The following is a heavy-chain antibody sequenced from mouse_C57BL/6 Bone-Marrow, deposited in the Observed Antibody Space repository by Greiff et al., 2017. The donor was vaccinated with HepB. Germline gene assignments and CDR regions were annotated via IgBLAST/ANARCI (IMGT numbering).Heavy chain of an antibody. D-gene: IGHD2-2*01. V-gene: IGHV1-52*01. CDR3: ARGYDPAWFAY. J-gene: IGHJ3*01. CDR2: IDPSDSET. CDR1: GYTFTSYW. Sequence: VKLVESGAELVRPGSSVKLSCKASGYTFTSYWMHWVKQRPIQGLEWIGNIDPSDSETHYNQKFKDKATLTVDKSSSTAYMQLSSLTSEDSAVYYCARGYDPAWFAYWGQGTLVTVSA.